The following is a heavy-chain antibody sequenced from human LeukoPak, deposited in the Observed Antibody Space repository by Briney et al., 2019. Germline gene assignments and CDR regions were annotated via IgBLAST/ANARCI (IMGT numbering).Heavy chain of an antibody. CDR2: MNPNNGNT. CDR1: GYTFTRYD. CDR3: ARGFYYYGLDV. V-gene: IGHV1-8*01. Sequence: ASVKVSCKASGYTFTRYDINWVRQAPGHRLEWLGWMNPNNGNTGYAQKFQGRVTMTRSTSIDTAYMELNTLTSDDTAAYYCARGFYYYGLDVWGQGTTVTVSS. J-gene: IGHJ6*02.